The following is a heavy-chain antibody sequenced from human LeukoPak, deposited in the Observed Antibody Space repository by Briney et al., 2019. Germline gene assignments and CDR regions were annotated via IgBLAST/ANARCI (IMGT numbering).Heavy chain of an antibody. V-gene: IGHV3-74*01. CDR1: GFTFSSYW. Sequence: PGGSLRPSCAASGFTFSSYWMHWVRQATGKGLVWVSCISTDVSVTSYADSVKGRFTISRDNAKNTLYLQMNSLRVEDTAVYYCTRAGLMGAADYWGQGTLVTVSS. D-gene: IGHD1-26*01. CDR3: TRAGLMGAADY. J-gene: IGHJ4*02. CDR2: ISTDVSVT.